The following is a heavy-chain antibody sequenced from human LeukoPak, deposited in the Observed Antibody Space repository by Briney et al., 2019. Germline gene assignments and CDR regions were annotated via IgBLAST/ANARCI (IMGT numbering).Heavy chain of an antibody. V-gene: IGHV1-2*02. Sequence: ASVKVSCKASGYTFTDYFMHWVRQAPGQGLEWMGWINPNSGGTNYAQKFQGRVTMTRDTSISTAYMDLSRLRSDDTAVYYCARGSIVGATFDYFDYWGQGTLVTVSS. D-gene: IGHD1-26*01. CDR3: ARGSIVGATFDYFDY. J-gene: IGHJ4*02. CDR2: INPNSGGT. CDR1: GYTFTDYF.